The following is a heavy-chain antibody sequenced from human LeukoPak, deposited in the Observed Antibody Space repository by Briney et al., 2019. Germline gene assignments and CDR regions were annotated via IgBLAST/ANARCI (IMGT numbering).Heavy chain of an antibody. Sequence: GGSLRLSCVASGITVSRDAMTWFRQAPGKGLEWVTASSGPNTYYADSVRGRFTISRDDSKNTVYLRMNSLRAEDTAVYYCAKRRSRNTGPFDSWGPGTLVAVSP. V-gene: IGHV3-23*01. CDR2: SSGPNT. J-gene: IGHJ4*03. CDR3: AKRRSRNTGPFDS. CDR1: GITVSRDA. D-gene: IGHD6-13*01.